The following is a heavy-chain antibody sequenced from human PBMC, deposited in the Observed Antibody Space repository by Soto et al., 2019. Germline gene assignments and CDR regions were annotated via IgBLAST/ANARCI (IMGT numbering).Heavy chain of an antibody. J-gene: IGHJ3*02. D-gene: IGHD2-15*01. V-gene: IGHV3-66*01. CDR2: ISNRGDT. CDR3: AREPRYCRGGSCSITGDAYDI. CDR1: GFIVSDTY. Sequence: EVQLVESGGGLVQPGGSLRLSCTASGFIVSDTYVNWVRQAPGKGLEWVSVISNRGDTHYADSVRGRFSLSRDISDNTLHLQMNNLEVEDTAVYYCAREPRYCRGGSCSITGDAYDIWGQGTMVTVSS.